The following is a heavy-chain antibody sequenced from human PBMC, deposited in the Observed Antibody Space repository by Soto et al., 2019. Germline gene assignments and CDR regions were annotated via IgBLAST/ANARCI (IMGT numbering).Heavy chain of an antibody. D-gene: IGHD5-18*01. J-gene: IGHJ6*03. CDR3: ARHGTAMVSALGYYYYMDV. CDR1: GGSISSYY. Sequence: SETLSLTCTVSGGSISSYYWSWIRQPPGKGLEWIGYIYYSGSTNYNPSLKSRVTISVDTSKNQFSLKLSSVTAADTAVYYCARHGTAMVSALGYYYYMDVWGKGTTVTVSS. CDR2: IYYSGST. V-gene: IGHV4-59*08.